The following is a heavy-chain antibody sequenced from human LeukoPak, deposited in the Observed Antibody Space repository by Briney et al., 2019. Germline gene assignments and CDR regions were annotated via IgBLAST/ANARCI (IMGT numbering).Heavy chain of an antibody. J-gene: IGHJ4*02. CDR2: IYYSGST. V-gene: IGHV4-38-2*02. Sequence: SETLSLTCTVSGYSIGSGYYWGWVRQPPGKGLEWIGGIYYSGSTYYNPSLKSRVTISVDTSKNQFSLKLSSVTAADTAVYYCARDYYDSSGYVGYYFDYWGQGTLVTVSS. CDR1: GYSIGSGYY. CDR3: ARDYYDSSGYVGYYFDY. D-gene: IGHD3-22*01.